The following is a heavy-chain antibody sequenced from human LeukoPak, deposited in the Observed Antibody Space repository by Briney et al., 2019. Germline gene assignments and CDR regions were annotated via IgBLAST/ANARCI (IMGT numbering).Heavy chain of an antibody. V-gene: IGHV3-30-3*01. Sequence: GGSLRLSCAASGFTFSSYAMHWVRQAPGKGLEWVAVLSYDGSNKYYADSVKGRFTISRDNSKNTLYLQMNSLRAEDTAVYYCASPLWSGYYPTPDMDVWGKGTTVTVSS. CDR1: GFTFSSYA. CDR3: ASPLWSGYYPTPDMDV. CDR2: LSYDGSNK. J-gene: IGHJ6*03. D-gene: IGHD3-3*01.